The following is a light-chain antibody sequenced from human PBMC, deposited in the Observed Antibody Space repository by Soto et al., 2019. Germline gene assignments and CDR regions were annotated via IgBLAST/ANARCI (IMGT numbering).Light chain of an antibody. V-gene: IGKV1-39*01. J-gene: IGKJ1*01. Sequence: DIQMTQSPSSLSASXXDRVXITCLASQSISSYLNWYLQKPGKAPKXXIYVVSSLQSGVPSRFSGSGSGTDFTLTISSLQPEDFATYYCQQSYSSPPTFGQGTKVDI. CDR3: QQSYSSPPT. CDR1: QSISSY. CDR2: VVS.